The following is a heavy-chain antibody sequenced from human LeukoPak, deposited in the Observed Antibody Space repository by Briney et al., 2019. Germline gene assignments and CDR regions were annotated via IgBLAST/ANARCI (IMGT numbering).Heavy chain of an antibody. CDR2: ISWNSGSI. Sequence: GRSLRLSCAGSGFIFNNYAMHWVRQPPGKGLEWVSGISWNSGSIDYADSVKGRFTISRDNAKNSLYLQMNSLRAEDTALYYCAKGLYNWNYPPSDYWGQGTLVTVSS. CDR1: GFIFNNYA. CDR3: AKGLYNWNYPPSDY. D-gene: IGHD1-7*01. V-gene: IGHV3-9*01. J-gene: IGHJ4*02.